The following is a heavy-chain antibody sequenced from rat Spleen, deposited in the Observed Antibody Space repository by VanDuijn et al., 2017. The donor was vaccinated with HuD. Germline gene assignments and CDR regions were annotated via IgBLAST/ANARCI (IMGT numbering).Heavy chain of an antibody. V-gene: IGHV5-7*01. CDR1: GFTFSDYK. D-gene: IGHD5-1*01. CDR2: FSYDGSRT. J-gene: IGHJ2*01. CDR3: ARHNWDYFDY. Sequence: EVQLVDSGGGLVQPGRSLKLSCAASGFTFSDYKMAWVRQAPKTGLEWVATFSYDGSRTYYRDSVKGRFTISRDNAKSTLYLQMDSLRSDDTATYYCARHNWDYFDYWGQGVMVTVSS.